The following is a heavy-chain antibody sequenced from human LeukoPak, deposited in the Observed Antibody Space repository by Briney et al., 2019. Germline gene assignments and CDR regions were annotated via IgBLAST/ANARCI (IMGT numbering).Heavy chain of an antibody. D-gene: IGHD3-10*01. CDR1: GYSFTSYW. Sequence: GESLKISCKGSGYSFTSYWINWVRQMPGKGLEWMGRIDPSDSYTNYSPSFQGQVTISADKSISTAFLRWTSLKASDTAIYYCARGRGTGSPIGPRYFDLWGRGTLVTVSS. J-gene: IGHJ2*01. CDR3: ARGRGTGSPIGPRYFDL. V-gene: IGHV5-10-1*04. CDR2: IDPSDSYT.